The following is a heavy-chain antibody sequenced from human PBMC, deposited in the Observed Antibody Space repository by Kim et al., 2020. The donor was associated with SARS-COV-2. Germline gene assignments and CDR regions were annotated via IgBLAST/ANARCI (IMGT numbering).Heavy chain of an antibody. V-gene: IGHV3-72*01. D-gene: IGHD1-26*01. J-gene: IGHJ4*02. CDR1: GFTFSDHY. CDR2: IRNRARGYTT. CDR3: GDVGAGC. Sequence: GGSLRLSCAASGFTFSDHYMDWVRAAPGKGLEWLARIRNRARGYTTEYAASVKGRFTISRDDSKSSLYLQMTSLRTEDGGVYYCGDVGAGCWGQGTPVTV.